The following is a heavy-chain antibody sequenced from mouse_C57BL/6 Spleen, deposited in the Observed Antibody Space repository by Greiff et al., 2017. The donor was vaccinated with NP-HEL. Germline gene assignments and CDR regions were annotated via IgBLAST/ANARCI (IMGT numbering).Heavy chain of an antibody. Sequence: EVKLVESGGGLVKPGGSLKLSCAASGFTFSSYAMSWVRQTPETRLEWVATISDGGSSTDYPDNVNGRFTISRDNAKNHLYLQMSHLKSEDTAMYYCATAHATEKFAYWGQGTLVTVSA. D-gene: IGHD3-2*02. CDR3: ATAHATEKFAY. J-gene: IGHJ3*01. CDR2: ISDGGSST. V-gene: IGHV5-4*03. CDR1: GFTFSSYA.